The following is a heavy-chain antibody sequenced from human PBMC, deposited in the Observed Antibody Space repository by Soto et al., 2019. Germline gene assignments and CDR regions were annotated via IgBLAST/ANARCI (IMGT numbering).Heavy chain of an antibody. CDR2: ISGSGGST. Sequence: GGSLRLSCAASGFTFSSYAMSWVRQAPGKGLEWVSAISGSGGSTYYADSVKGRFTISRDNSKNTLYLQMNSLRAEDTAVYYCAKCAPDIAARPWEENFDYWGQGTLVTVSS. D-gene: IGHD6-6*01. J-gene: IGHJ4*02. CDR3: AKCAPDIAARPWEENFDY. CDR1: GFTFSSYA. V-gene: IGHV3-23*01.